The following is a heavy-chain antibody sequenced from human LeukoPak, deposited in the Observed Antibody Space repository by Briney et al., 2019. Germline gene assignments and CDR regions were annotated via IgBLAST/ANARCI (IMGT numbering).Heavy chain of an antibody. CDR3: ARDGTLNGAFDI. J-gene: IGHJ3*02. Sequence: GGSLRLSCAASGFTFTTYAMHWVRQAPGKGLEWVAVISNDGSNKYYADSVKGRFTISRDNAKNSLYLQMNSLRAEDTAVYYCARDGTLNGAFDIWGQGTMVTVSS. V-gene: IGHV3-30*04. CDR2: ISNDGSNK. D-gene: IGHD2-8*01. CDR1: GFTFTTYA.